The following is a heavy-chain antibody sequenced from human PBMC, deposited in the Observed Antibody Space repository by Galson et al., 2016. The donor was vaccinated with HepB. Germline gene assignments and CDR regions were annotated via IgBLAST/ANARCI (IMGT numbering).Heavy chain of an antibody. J-gene: IGHJ4*02. V-gene: IGHV4-59*11. CDR2: IYYSGRT. Sequence: SETLSLTCTVSGGSKRGLYWSWIRQAPGKGLEVIGYIYYSGRTNYRPSLTSRVTISADTSRNQFSLKLTSVTPADTGVYYCARGLAPSEAIVQSPDYWGQGILITVS. CDR1: GGSKRGLY. CDR3: ARGLAPSEAIVQSPDY. D-gene: IGHD3-16*02.